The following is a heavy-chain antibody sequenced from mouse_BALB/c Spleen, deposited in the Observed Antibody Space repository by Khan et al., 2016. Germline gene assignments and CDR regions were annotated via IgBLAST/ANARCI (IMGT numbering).Heavy chain of an antibody. CDR2: IDPFNGGT. CDR3: ARKFPYGNYAMDY. V-gene: IGHV1S135*01. CDR1: GYSFTSYY. D-gene: IGHD2-1*01. Sequence: VQLKESGPELMKPGASVKISCKASGYSFTSYYMHWVKQSHGKSLEWIGYIDPFNGGTSYNQKFKGKATLTVDKSSSTAYMHLSSLTSEDSAVYYCARKFPYGNYAMDYWGQGTSVTVSS. J-gene: IGHJ4*01.